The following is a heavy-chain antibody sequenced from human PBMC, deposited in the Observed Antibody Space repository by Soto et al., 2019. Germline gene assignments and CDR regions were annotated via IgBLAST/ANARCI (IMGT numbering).Heavy chain of an antibody. Sequence: PGESLQISCKGSGYSFTSYWIGWVRQMPGKGLEWMGIIYPGDSDTRYSPSFQGQVTISADMSISTAYLQWSSLKASDTAMYYCARSLSYDSSGRHYYFDYWGQGTLVTVSS. V-gene: IGHV5-51*01. CDR2: IYPGDSDT. J-gene: IGHJ4*02. CDR3: ARSLSYDSSGRHYYFDY. CDR1: GYSFTSYW. D-gene: IGHD3-22*01.